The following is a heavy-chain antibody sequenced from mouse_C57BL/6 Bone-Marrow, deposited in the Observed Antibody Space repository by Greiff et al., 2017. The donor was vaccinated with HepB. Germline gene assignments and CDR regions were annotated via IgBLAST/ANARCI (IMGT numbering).Heavy chain of an antibody. V-gene: IGHV1-63*01. D-gene: IGHD1-2*01. CDR2: IYPGGGYT. CDR1: GYTFTNYW. J-gene: IGHJ1*03. Sequence: QVQLQQSGAELVRPGTSVKMSCKASGYTFTNYWIGWAKQRPGHGLEWIGDIYPGGGYTNYNEKFKGKATLTADKSSSTAYMQFSSLTSEDSAIYYCARIPHYSQGYFDVWGTGTTVTVSS. CDR3: ARIPHYSQGYFDV.